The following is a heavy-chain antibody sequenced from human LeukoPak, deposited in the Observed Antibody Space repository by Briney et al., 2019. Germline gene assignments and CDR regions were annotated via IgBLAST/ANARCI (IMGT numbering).Heavy chain of an antibody. CDR3: AKSPDTAMNY. D-gene: IGHD5-18*01. CDR2: ISGSGGST. J-gene: IGHJ4*02. V-gene: IGHV3-23*01. Sequence: GGSLRLSCAASGFNFYGFNMAWVRQAPGRGLEWVSAISGSGGSTYYADSVKGRFTISRDNSKNTLYLQMNSLRAEDTAVYYCAKSPDTAMNYWGQGTLVTVSS. CDR1: GFNFYGFN.